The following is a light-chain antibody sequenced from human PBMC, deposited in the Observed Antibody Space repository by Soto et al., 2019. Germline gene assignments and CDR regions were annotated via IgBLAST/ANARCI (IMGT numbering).Light chain of an antibody. J-gene: IGKJ1*01. CDR2: GAS. CDR1: QSVGSS. Sequence: EIVMTQSPATLSVSPGERATLSCRASQSVGSSLAWYQQKPGQAPRLLIYGASTRATGIPARFSGSGSGTAYTLTISNLQSEDFAVYYCQQYNNWPPRACTFGQGTKVEIK. V-gene: IGKV3-15*01. CDR3: QQYNNWPPRACT.